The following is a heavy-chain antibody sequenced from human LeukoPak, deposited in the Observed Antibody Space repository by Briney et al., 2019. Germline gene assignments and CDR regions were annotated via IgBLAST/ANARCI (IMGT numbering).Heavy chain of an antibody. J-gene: IGHJ5*02. V-gene: IGHV4-34*01. CDR1: GGSFSGYY. Sequence: SETLSLTCAVYGGSFSGYYWSWIRQPPGKGLEWIGEINHSGSTNYNPSLKSRVTIPVDTSKNQFSLKLSSVTAADTAVYYCARGENAGDWFDPWGQGTLVTVSS. CDR2: INHSGST. CDR3: ARGENAGDWFDP. D-gene: IGHD1-1*01.